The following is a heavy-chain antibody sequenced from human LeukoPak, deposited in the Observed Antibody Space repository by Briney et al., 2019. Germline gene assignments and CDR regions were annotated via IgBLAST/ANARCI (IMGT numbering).Heavy chain of an antibody. J-gene: IGHJ5*01. D-gene: IGHD5-12*01. Sequence: SQTLSLTCTVSGGSISSGDYYWSWIRQPPGKGLEWVGYIYYSGSTYYNPSLKSRVTILVDTSKHQFSLKLSSVTAADTAVYYCARGGGYDFIDSWGQGTLVTVSS. CDR2: IYYSGST. CDR1: GGSISSGDYY. V-gene: IGHV4-30-4*08. CDR3: ARGGGYDFIDS.